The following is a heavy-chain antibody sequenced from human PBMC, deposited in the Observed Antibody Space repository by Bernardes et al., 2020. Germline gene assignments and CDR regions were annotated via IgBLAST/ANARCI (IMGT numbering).Heavy chain of an antibody. CDR1: GGSISSYY. V-gene: IGHV4-59*01. CDR2: IYYSGST. D-gene: IGHD2-8*01. Sequence: SEPLSLTCTVSGGSISSYYWSWIRQPPGKGLEWIGYIYYSGSTNYNPSLKSRVTISVDTSKNQFSLKLSSVTAADTAVYYCARVSVGYCTNGVRDYSSGCDPFDYWGQGTLVTVSS. J-gene: IGHJ4*02. CDR3: ARVSVGYCTNGVRDYSSGCDPFDY.